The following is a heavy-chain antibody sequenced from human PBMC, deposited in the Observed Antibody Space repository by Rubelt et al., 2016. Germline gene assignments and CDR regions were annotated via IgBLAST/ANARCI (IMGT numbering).Heavy chain of an antibody. Sequence: QVQLVQSGAEVKKPGASVKVSCKASGYTFTSYAMHWVRQAPGQRLEWMGWINAGNGNTKYSQKCQGGVTITRDTSASTAYMELSSLRSEDTAVYYCARGYCSGGSCYYFDYWGQGTLVTVSS. D-gene: IGHD2-15*01. V-gene: IGHV1-3*01. CDR2: INAGNGNT. J-gene: IGHJ4*02. CDR3: ARGYCSGGSCYYFDY. CDR1: GYTFTSYA.